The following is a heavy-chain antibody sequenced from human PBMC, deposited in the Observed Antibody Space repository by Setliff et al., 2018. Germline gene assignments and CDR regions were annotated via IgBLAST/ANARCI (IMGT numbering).Heavy chain of an antibody. V-gene: IGHV4-61*02. CDR3: ARSGDYGSGRLSP. J-gene: IGHJ5*02. CDR2: IHASGST. D-gene: IGHD3-10*01. CDR1: GGSISSGDHY. Sequence: PSETLSLTCTVSGGSISSGDHYCSWIRQPAGKGLEWIGRIHASGSTNYNPSLKSRVTISVDTSKNQFSLKLTSVTAADTAVYYCARSGDYGSGRLSPWGQGTLVTVS.